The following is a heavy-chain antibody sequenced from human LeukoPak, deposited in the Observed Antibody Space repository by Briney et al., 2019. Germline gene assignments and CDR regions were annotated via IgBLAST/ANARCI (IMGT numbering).Heavy chain of an antibody. D-gene: IGHD6-13*01. J-gene: IGHJ4*02. V-gene: IGHV3-23*01. CDR1: GFTFSSYA. CDR3: AKDISTRWYSSTPLPGDY. Sequence: GGSLRLSCAASGFTFSSYAMSWVRQAPGKGLEWVSGITGSGGNTYYADSVKGRFTISRDNSKNTLYLQMSSLRAEDTAIYYCAKDISTRWYSSTPLPGDYWGQGTLVTVSS. CDR2: ITGSGGNT.